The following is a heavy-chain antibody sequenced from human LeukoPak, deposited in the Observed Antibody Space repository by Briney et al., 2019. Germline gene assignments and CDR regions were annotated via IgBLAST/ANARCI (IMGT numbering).Heavy chain of an antibody. CDR1: GYTLTELS. J-gene: IGHJ4*02. Sequence: ASVTVSCKVSGYTLTELSMHWERQAPGKGLEWMGGFDPEDGETIYAQKFQGRVTMTEDTSTDTAYMELSSLRSEDTVVYYCATGPGLYYFDYWGQGTLVTVSS. CDR3: ATGPGLYYFDY. V-gene: IGHV1-24*01. CDR2: FDPEDGET.